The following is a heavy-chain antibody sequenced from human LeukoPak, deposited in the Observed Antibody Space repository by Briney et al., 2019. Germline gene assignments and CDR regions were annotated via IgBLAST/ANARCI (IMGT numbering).Heavy chain of an antibody. D-gene: IGHD2-21*02. CDR2: IKQDGSEK. CDR3: ARPMVVTALFASDY. J-gene: IGHJ4*02. Sequence: GGSLRLSCAASGFTFSTYWMSCVRQAPGKGLEWLANIKQDGSEKYYVDSVKGRFTISRDNAKNSLYLQMNSLRAEDTAVYYCARPMVVTALFASDYWGQGILVTVSS. V-gene: IGHV3-7*01. CDR1: GFTFSTYW.